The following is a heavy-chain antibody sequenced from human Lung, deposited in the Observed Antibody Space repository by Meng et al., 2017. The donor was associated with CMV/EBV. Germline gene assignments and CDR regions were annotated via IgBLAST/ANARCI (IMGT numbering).Heavy chain of an antibody. J-gene: IGHJ4*02. CDR2: IYHSGST. V-gene: IGHV4-4*02. Sequence: HELLPVPGPVPLTPTRTLSLTSAVSVGSRSSTNWWSGVLQPPGKGLEWIGEIYHSGSTNYNPSLKSRFSISVDKSKNQFSLKLSSVTAADTAVYYCARADKVRFDYWGQGTLVTVSS. CDR3: ARADKVRFDY. CDR1: VGSRSSTNW.